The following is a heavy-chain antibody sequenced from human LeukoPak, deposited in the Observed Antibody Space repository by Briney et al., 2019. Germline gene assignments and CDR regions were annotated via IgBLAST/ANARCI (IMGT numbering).Heavy chain of an antibody. CDR3: ARSTTVDGAKYYFDY. V-gene: IGHV3-49*03. CDR1: GFLFGDYA. D-gene: IGHD4-11*01. CDR2: VRSYTYGGTT. Sequence: GGSLRLSCTASGFLFGDYAVSWIRQAPGKGLEWVGLVRSYTYGGTTEYAASVRGRFTISRDDSKTIANLQMNSLNTEDTALYYCARSTTVDGAKYYFDYWGQGSLVTVSS. J-gene: IGHJ4*02.